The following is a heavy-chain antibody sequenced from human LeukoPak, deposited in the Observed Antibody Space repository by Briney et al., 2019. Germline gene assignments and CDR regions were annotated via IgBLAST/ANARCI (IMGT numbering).Heavy chain of an antibody. CDR1: GFTVSSYG. CDR2: IWYDGSNK. Sequence: GGSLRLSCAAAGFTVSSYGRHWVRQAPGKGLEWVAVIWYDGSNKYYADSVKGRFTISRDNSKNTLYLQMNSLRAEDTAVYYCASEAELGWYYFDYWGQGTLVTVSS. V-gene: IGHV3-33*01. CDR3: ASEAELGWYYFDY. D-gene: IGHD6-13*01. J-gene: IGHJ4*02.